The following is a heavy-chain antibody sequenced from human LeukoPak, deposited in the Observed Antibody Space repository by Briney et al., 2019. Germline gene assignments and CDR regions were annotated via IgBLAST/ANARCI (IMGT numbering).Heavy chain of an antibody. V-gene: IGHV1-3*01. J-gene: IGHJ4*02. CDR2: IKAGNGDT. CDR1: GDIFTKYV. D-gene: IGHD2-21*01. Sequence: ASVKVSCKASGDIFTKYVVHWVRQAPGQRPEWMGWIKAGNGDTKYSQNFQDRLTITRDTSTSTVYMELSSLTSEDTALYYCARDDCGDTCYPGGYWGQGTLVTVSS. CDR3: ARDDCGDTCYPGGY.